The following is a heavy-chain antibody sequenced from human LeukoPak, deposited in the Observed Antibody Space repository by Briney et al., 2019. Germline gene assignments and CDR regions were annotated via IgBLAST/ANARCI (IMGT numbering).Heavy chain of an antibody. CDR1: GFTSSSYG. CDR3: AKDRCSNGIGCYYYYMDV. V-gene: IGHV3-30*02. Sequence: PGGSLRLSCAPSGFTSSSYGMHWGRQAPGKGLGWVAYIQKDGSNEQYADAVKGRFRISRDSTKNILYLQMNSLRAEDTAVYYCAKDRCSNGIGCYYYYMDVWGKGTTVTISS. CDR2: IQKDGSNE. D-gene: IGHD2-8*01. J-gene: IGHJ6*03.